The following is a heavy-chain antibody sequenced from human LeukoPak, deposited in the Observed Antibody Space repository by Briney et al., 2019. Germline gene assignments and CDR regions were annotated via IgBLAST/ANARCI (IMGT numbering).Heavy chain of an antibody. Sequence: ASVKVSCKASGYTFTGYYMHWVRQAPGQGLEWMGWINPNSGGTNYAQKFQGWVTMTRDTSISTAYMELSGLRSDDTAVYYCARGTGGDSYYFDYWGQGTLVTVSS. J-gene: IGHJ4*02. CDR1: GYTFTGYY. D-gene: IGHD4-17*01. CDR2: INPNSGGT. V-gene: IGHV1-2*04. CDR3: ARGTGGDSYYFDY.